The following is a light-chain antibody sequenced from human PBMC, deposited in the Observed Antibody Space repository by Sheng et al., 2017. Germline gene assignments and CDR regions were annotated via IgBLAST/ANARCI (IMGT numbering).Light chain of an antibody. CDR3: QVWDSSTVV. Sequence: SYELTQPPSVSVSPGQTASISCSGDKLGNKYASWYQQKPGQSPILIIYQDIQRPSGVPERFSGSNSGNTATLTIAGTQAMDEADYYCQVWDSSTVVFGGGTKLTVL. J-gene: IGLJ2*01. V-gene: IGLV3-1*01. CDR1: KLGNKY. CDR2: QDI.